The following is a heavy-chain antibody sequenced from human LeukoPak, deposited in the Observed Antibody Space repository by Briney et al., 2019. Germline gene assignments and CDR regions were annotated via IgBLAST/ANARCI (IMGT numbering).Heavy chain of an antibody. J-gene: IGHJ6*02. CDR1: GFTFSSYG. Sequence: GGSLRLSCAASGFTFSSYGMNWVRQAPGKGLEWVSSISSSSSYIYYADSVKGRFTISRDNAKNSLYLQMNSLRAEDTAVYYCARGQGTDCSSTSCPHKGRYYYYGMDVWGQGTTVTVSS. CDR2: ISSSSSYI. D-gene: IGHD2-2*01. CDR3: ARGQGTDCSSTSCPHKGRYYYYGMDV. V-gene: IGHV3-21*01.